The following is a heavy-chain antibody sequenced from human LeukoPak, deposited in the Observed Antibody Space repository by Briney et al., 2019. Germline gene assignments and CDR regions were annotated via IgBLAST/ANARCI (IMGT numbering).Heavy chain of an antibody. CDR2: ISSSSSYL. CDR3: ARWGSLTLIDAFDI. D-gene: IGHD3-9*01. CDR1: GFTFSSYS. Sequence: GGSLRLSCAASGFTFSSYSMNWVRQAPGKGLEWVSSISSSSSYLYYADSVKGRFTISRDNAKNSLYLQMNSLRAEDTAVYYCARWGSLTLIDAFDIWGQGAMVTVSS. J-gene: IGHJ3*02. V-gene: IGHV3-21*01.